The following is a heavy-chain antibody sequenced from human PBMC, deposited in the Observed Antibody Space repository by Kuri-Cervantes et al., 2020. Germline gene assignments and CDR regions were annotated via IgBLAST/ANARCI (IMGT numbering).Heavy chain of an antibody. D-gene: IGHD6-6*01. CDR2: IKQDGSEK. Sequence: GESLKISCAASGFTFSSSGMHWVRQAPGKGLEWVANIKQDGSEKYYVDSVKGRFTVSRDNAKNSLYLQMNSLSAEDTAVYYCARDRDEYTTWHARGYNYYMDVWAKGTTVTVSS. CDR1: GFTFSSSG. J-gene: IGHJ6*03. V-gene: IGHV3-7*01. CDR3: ARDRDEYTTWHARGYNYYMDV.